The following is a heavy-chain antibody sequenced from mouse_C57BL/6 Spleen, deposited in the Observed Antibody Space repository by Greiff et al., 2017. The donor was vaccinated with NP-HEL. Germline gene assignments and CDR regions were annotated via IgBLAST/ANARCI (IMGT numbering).Heavy chain of an antibody. CDR3: ARVGVVAGFDY. J-gene: IGHJ2*01. D-gene: IGHD1-1*01. CDR1: GYTFTSYW. Sequence: QVQLQQPGAELVMPGASVKLSCKASGYTFTSYWMHWVKQRPGQGLEWIGEIDPSDSYTNYNQKFKGKSTLTVDKSSSTAYMQLSSLTSEDSAVYYCARVGVVAGFDYWGQGTTLTVSS. CDR2: IDPSDSYT. V-gene: IGHV1-69*01.